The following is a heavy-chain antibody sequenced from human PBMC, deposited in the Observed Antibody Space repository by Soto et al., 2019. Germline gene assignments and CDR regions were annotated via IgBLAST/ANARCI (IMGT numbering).Heavy chain of an antibody. D-gene: IGHD3-10*01. CDR3: VKDSELRWFGAPRG. CDR1: GFTFSRYG. Sequence: GGFLRLSCAASGFTFSRYGMHWVRQAPGEGLEWVAFMSYDGNDEYYGDSVKGRFNIYRDDSKRTLYLQMNSLRAEDRFFYYCVKDSELRWFGAPRGWGRGTLVTVSS. V-gene: IGHV3-30*18. J-gene: IGHJ4*01. CDR2: MSYDGNDE.